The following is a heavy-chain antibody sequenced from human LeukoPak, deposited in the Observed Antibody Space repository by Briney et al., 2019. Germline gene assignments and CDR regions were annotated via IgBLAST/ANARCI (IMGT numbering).Heavy chain of an antibody. D-gene: IGHD3-22*01. Sequence: TGGSLRLSCAASGFTFSSYAMSWVRQAPGKGLEWVSAISGSGGSTYYADSVKGRFTISRDNSKNTLYLQMNSLRAEDTAVYYCAKDHGYYDSSGYHWDAFDIWAKGQWSPSLQ. CDR3: AKDHGYYDSSGYHWDAFDI. J-gene: IGHJ3*02. CDR1: GFTFSSYA. V-gene: IGHV3-23*01. CDR2: ISGSGGST.